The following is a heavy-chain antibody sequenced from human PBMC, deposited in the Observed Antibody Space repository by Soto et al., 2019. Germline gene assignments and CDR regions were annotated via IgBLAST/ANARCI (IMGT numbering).Heavy chain of an antibody. CDR1: GFTFSSFG. D-gene: IGHD3-3*01. Sequence: QVQVVESGGGVVQPGRSLRLSCAASGFTFSSFGMHWVRQAPGKGLEWVSLIWYDGSKKSYGDSVKGRFTISRDNSRNTVYLQMNSLRADDKAVYYCARDASYYSLWSGYYPSRNGMDVWGQGTTVTVSS. CDR3: ARDASYYSLWSGYYPSRNGMDV. J-gene: IGHJ6*02. V-gene: IGHV3-33*01. CDR2: IWYDGSKK.